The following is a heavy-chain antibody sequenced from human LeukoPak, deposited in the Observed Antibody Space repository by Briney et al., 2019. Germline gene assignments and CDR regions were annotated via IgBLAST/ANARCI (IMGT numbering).Heavy chain of an antibody. D-gene: IGHD6-19*01. Sequence: SETLSLTCAVHGGSFSGYYWSWIRQPPGKGLEWIGEINHSGSTNYNPSLKSRVTISVDTSKNQFSLKLSSVTAADTAVYYCARGSISVAGKMDYFDYWGQGTLVTVSS. J-gene: IGHJ4*02. CDR2: INHSGST. V-gene: IGHV4-34*01. CDR3: ARGSISVAGKMDYFDY. CDR1: GGSFSGYY.